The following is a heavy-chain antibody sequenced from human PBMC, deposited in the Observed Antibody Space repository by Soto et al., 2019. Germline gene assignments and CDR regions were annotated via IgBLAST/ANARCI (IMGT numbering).Heavy chain of an antibody. Sequence: GEYLKISCKGSGYSFTSYWISWVRQMPGKGLEWMGRIDPSDSYTNYSPSFQGHVTISADKSISTAYLQWSSLKASDTAMYYCARPGEHYYGMDVWGQGTTVTVSS. CDR2: IDPSDSYT. CDR1: GYSFTSYW. J-gene: IGHJ6*02. CDR3: ARPGEHYYGMDV. V-gene: IGHV5-10-1*01.